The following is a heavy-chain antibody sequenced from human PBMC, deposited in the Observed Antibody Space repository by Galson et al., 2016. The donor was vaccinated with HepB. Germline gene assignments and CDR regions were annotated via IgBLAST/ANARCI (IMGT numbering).Heavy chain of an antibody. CDR2: IRNKATSYNT. D-gene: IGHD2-15*01. CDR1: GFTFSDYY. V-gene: IGHV3-72*01. Sequence: SLRLSCAASGFTFSDYYMDWLRQAPGKGLQWVGGIRNKATSYNTEYGASVQGRFTISSADSRSSLYLQMDSRETEDTAFYYCARDQGGVYAASRYDSWGQGALVLVSS. J-gene: IGHJ5*01. CDR3: ARDQGGVYAASRYDS.